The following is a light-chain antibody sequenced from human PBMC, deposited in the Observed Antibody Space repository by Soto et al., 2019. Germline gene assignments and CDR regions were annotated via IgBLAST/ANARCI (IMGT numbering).Light chain of an antibody. CDR3: QQYYTTPRT. J-gene: IGKJ2*01. V-gene: IGKV4-1*01. CDR2: WAS. Sequence: DIVMTQSPDSLAVSLGERATINCKSSRSVLYNSNNKNYLAWYQQKPGQPPKLLIYWASTRESGVPDRFSGSGSGTDFTLTISSLQAEDVEVYYCQQYYTTPRTFGQGTKVDIK. CDR1: RSVLYNSNNKNY.